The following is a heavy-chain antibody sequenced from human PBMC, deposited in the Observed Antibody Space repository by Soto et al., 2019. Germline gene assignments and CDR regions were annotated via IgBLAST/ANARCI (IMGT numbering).Heavy chain of an antibody. Sequence: SETLSLTCTVSGGSISSHYWAWIRQPPGKGLEWIGYIHYSGSTNYNASLKSRVTISVDTSKNQFSLKLRSVTAADTAVYYCARGGLAARKGRWFDPWGQGTLVTVSS. CDR2: IHYSGST. J-gene: IGHJ5*02. D-gene: IGHD6-6*01. CDR1: GGSISSHY. V-gene: IGHV4-59*11. CDR3: ARGGLAARKGRWFDP.